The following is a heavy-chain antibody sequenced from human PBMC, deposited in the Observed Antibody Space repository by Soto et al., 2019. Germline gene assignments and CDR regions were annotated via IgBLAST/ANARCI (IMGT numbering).Heavy chain of an antibody. CDR1: GGTFSSYA. V-gene: IGHV1-2*04. CDR2: INPNSGGT. Sequence: ASVKVSCKASGGTFSSYAISWVRQAPGQGLEWMGWINPNSGGTNYAQKFQGWVTMTRDTSISTAYMELSRLRSDDTAVYYCARDKHPNGMDVWGQGTTVTVSS. CDR3: ARDKHPNGMDV. J-gene: IGHJ6*02.